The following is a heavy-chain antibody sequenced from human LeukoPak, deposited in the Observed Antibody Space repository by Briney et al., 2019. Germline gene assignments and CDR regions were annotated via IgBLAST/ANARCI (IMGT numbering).Heavy chain of an antibody. CDR2: IYYSGST. Sequence: SGTLSLTCTVSGGSISSSSYYWGWIRQPPGKGLEWIGSIYYSGSTYYNPSLKSRVTISVDTSKNQLSLKLSSVTAADTAVYYCARLDYSDSSLDYWGQGTLVTVSS. J-gene: IGHJ4*02. CDR1: GGSISSSSYY. CDR3: ARLDYSDSSLDY. D-gene: IGHD6-6*01. V-gene: IGHV4-39*01.